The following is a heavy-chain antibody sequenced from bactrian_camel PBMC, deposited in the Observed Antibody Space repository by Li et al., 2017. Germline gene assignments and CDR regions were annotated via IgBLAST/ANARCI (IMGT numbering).Heavy chain of an antibody. V-gene: IGHV3S1*01. CDR3: AVEGDGAYCVPGALVFGV. D-gene: IGHD1*01. J-gene: IGHJ4*01. CDR1: GYTYASYC. Sequence: HVQLVESGGGSAEAGGSLKLSCAISGYTYASYCLGWFRQAPGKEREGVAVVDSDGNTRYADSVQGRFTISKDNAENTLYLQMNQLKPEDTAMYYCAVEGDGAYCVPGALVFGVWDQGTQVTVS. CDR2: VDSDGNT.